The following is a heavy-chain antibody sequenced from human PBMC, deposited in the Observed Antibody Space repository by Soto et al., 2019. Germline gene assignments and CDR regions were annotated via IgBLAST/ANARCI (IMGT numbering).Heavy chain of an antibody. J-gene: IGHJ5*02. CDR2: IYYSGST. V-gene: IGHV4-31*03. CDR3: ARDRSSYYDFWSGQNWFDP. D-gene: IGHD3-3*01. CDR1: GGSISSGGYY. Sequence: SSETLSLTCTVSGGSISSGGYYWSWIRQHPGKGLEWIGYIYYSGSTYYNPSLKSRVTISVDTSKNQFSLKLSSVTAADTAVYYCARDRSSYYDFWSGQNWFDPWGQGTLVTVSS.